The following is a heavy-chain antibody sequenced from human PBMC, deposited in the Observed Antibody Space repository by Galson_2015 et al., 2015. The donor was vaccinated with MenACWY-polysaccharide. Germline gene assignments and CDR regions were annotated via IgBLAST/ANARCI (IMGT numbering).Heavy chain of an antibody. V-gene: IGHV3-48*01. CDR2: ISSGSSTI. Sequence: SLRLSCAASGFTFSSYTMNWVRQAPGKGLEWLSYISSGSSTIYYADSVKGRFTISRGNAKNSLYLQMNSLRAEDTAVYYCARGRLDYWGQGTLVTVSS. J-gene: IGHJ4*02. CDR1: GFTFSSYT. CDR3: ARGRLDY.